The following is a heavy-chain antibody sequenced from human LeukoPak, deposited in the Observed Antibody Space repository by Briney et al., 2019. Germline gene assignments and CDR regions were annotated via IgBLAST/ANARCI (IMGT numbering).Heavy chain of an antibody. Sequence: GGSLRLSCVATGFSVNSNYMTWVRQAPGNGLEWDSVLYTRGNIYYEESVQGRFGISRDNSRNTLYLEMNGLRAEDRAVYCCARGFYFVGRHPAYAFDFWGLGTLVTVSS. CDR3: ARGFYFVGRHPAYAFDF. V-gene: IGHV3-53*01. CDR2: LYTRGNI. D-gene: IGHD3-10*02. J-gene: IGHJ4*02. CDR1: GFSVNSNY.